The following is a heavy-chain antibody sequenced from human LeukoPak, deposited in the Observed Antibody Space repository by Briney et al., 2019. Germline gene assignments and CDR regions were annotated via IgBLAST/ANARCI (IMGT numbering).Heavy chain of an antibody. J-gene: IGHJ6*03. V-gene: IGHV3-9*01. CDR1: GFTFDDYA. D-gene: IGHD6-13*01. CDR3: AREISGPLAAAGGYYYYYMDV. CDR2: ISWNSGSI. Sequence: TGGSLRLSCAASGFTFDDYAMHWVQQAPGKGLEWVSGISWNSGSIGYADSVKGRFTISRDNAKNSLYLQMNSLRAEDTAVYYCAREISGPLAAAGGYYYYYMDVWGKGTTVTISS.